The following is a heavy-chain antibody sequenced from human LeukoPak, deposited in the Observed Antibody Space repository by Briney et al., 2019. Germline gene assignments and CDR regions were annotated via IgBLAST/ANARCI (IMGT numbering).Heavy chain of an antibody. CDR3: ARQALVYGSGSLYYYYMDV. D-gene: IGHD3-10*01. CDR1: GFTFSSYS. CDR2: ISSSSSYI. V-gene: IGHV3-21*01. J-gene: IGHJ6*03. Sequence: GGSLRLSCAASGFTFSSYSMNWVRQAPGKGLEWVSSISSSSSYIYYADSVKGRFTISRDNAKNSLYLQMNSLRAEDTAVYYCARQALVYGSGSLYYYYMDVWGKGTTVTISS.